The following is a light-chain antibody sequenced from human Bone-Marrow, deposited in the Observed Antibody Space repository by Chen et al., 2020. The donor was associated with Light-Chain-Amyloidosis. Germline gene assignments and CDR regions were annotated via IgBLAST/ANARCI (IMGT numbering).Light chain of an antibody. CDR2: EVT. CDR1: SSDVGGDNH. CDR3: SSYTLTTTLV. Sequence: QSALTQPASVSGSPGQSITISCTGTSSDVGGDNHVSWYQQHPDKAPKLMIYEVTNRPSWVTDRVSASKSDNTPSLTISGPQTADEADYFCSSYTLTTTLVFGSGTRVTVL. V-gene: IGLV2-14*01. J-gene: IGLJ1*01.